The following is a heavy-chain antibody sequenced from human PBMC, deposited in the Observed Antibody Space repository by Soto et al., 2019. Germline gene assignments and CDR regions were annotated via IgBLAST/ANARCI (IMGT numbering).Heavy chain of an antibody. CDR3: ARETITMMGGGAFDI. J-gene: IGHJ3*02. Sequence: QVQLVQSGAEVKKPGASVKVSCKASGYTFTSYYMHWVRQAPGQGLEWMGIINPSGGSTSYAQKFQGRVTMTRDTSTSTVYMELSSLRSEDTAVYYCARETITMMGGGAFDIWGQGTMVTVSS. CDR1: GYTFTSYY. CDR2: INPSGGST. V-gene: IGHV1-46*01. D-gene: IGHD3-22*01.